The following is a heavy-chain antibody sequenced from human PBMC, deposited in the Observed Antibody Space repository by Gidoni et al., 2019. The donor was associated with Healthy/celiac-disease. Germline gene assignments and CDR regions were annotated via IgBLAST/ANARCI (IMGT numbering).Heavy chain of an antibody. D-gene: IGHD4-17*01. Sequence: EVQLVQSGAEVTKPGEALKISCKGSGYSFTSYWNGWVRQMPGKGLEWMGIIYPGESDTRYSPSFQGQVTISADKSISTAYLQWSSLKASDTAMYYCARHWDDYGNDAFDIWGQGTMVTVSS. CDR3: ARHWDDYGNDAFDI. CDR1: GYSFTSYW. CDR2: IYPGESDT. V-gene: IGHV5-51*01. J-gene: IGHJ3*02.